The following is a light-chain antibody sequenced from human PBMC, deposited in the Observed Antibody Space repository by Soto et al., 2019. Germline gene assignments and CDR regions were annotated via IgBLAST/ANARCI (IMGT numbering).Light chain of an antibody. V-gene: IGLV1-40*01. CDR3: QSYDSSLSGSVV. Sequence: QSVLTQPPSVSGAPGQRVTISCTGSSCNIGAGYDVHWYQQLPGTAPKLLIYGTSNRPSGVPDRFSGSTSGTSASLAITGLQAEDDADYYCQSYDSSLSGSVVFGGGTKLTVL. J-gene: IGLJ2*01. CDR1: SCNIGAGYD. CDR2: GTS.